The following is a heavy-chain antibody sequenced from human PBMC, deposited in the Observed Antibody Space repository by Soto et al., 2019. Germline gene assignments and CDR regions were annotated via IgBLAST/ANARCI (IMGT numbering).Heavy chain of an antibody. CDR2: IYHSEST. Sequence: SETLSLTCTVSGDSISNFYWSWIRQPLGKGLEWIGYIYHSESTNYNPALKSRATISVDTSKNQFSLKLTSVTAADTAVYYCARDHFKGVDYYYDVSGYAPNAFDIWGQGTMLTVSS. CDR1: GDSISNFY. D-gene: IGHD3-22*01. CDR3: ARDHFKGVDYYYDVSGYAPNAFDI. J-gene: IGHJ3*02. V-gene: IGHV4-59*01.